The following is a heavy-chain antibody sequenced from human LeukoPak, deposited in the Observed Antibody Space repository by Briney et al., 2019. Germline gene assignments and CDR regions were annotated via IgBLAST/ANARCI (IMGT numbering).Heavy chain of an antibody. Sequence: ASVKVSCKASGGTFSSYAISWVRQAPGQGLEWMGGIIPIFGTANYAQKFQGRVTITADESTSTAYMELSSLRSEDTAVYYCAHHYDILTGYRFDYWGQGTLVTVSS. D-gene: IGHD3-9*01. V-gene: IGHV1-69*13. J-gene: IGHJ4*02. CDR3: AHHYDILTGYRFDY. CDR1: GGTFSSYA. CDR2: IIPIFGTA.